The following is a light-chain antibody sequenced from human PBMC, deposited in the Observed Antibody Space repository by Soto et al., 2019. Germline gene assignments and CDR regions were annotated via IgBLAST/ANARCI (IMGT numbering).Light chain of an antibody. J-gene: IGKJ2*01. CDR2: GAS. CDR3: QQYGLSPPYT. Sequence: EIVLTQSPGTLSLSPGEGATLSCRASQSVSSNYLAWYQQKPGQAPRLLIFGASSRASDIPDRFSGSGSGTDFTLAIKRLEPEDSALYYGQQYGLSPPYTFGLGTKLEI. V-gene: IGKV3-20*01. CDR1: QSVSSNY.